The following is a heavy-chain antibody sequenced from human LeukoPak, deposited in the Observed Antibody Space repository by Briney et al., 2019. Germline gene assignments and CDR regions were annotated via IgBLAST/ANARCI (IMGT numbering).Heavy chain of an antibody. Sequence: GGSLRLSCAASGFTFSSYGMHWVRQAPGKGLEWVAVISYDGSNKYYADSVKGRFTISRDNSENTLYLQMNSLRAEDTAVYYCGGATSFDYWGQGTLVTVSS. D-gene: IGHD1-26*01. CDR1: GFTFSSYG. CDR2: ISYDGSNK. CDR3: GGATSFDY. V-gene: IGHV3-30*03. J-gene: IGHJ4*02.